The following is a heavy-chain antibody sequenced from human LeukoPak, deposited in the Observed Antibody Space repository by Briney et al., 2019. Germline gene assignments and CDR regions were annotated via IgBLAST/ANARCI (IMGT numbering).Heavy chain of an antibody. CDR3: ARRYLPGGSGGYYMDV. D-gene: IGHD3-9*01. CDR2: IYHSGST. V-gene: IGHV4-38-2*02. J-gene: IGHJ6*03. CDR1: GYSISSGYY. Sequence: SETLSLTCTVSGYSISSGYYWGWIRQPPGKGLEWIGSIYHSGSTYYNPSLKSRVTISVDTSKNQFSLKLSSVTAADTAVYYCARRYLPGGSGGYYMDVWGKGTTVTVSS.